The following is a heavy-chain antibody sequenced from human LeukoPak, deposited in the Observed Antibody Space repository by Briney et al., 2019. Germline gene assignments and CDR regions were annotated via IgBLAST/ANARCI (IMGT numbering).Heavy chain of an antibody. CDR1: GFTVSSNY. V-gene: IGHV3-21*01. Sequence: PGGSLRLSCAASGFTVSSNYMSWVRQAPGKGLEWVSSISSSSSYIYYADSVKGRFTISRDNAKNSLYLQMNSLRAEDTAVYYCARDSPGDILTGYYPPHFDYWGQGTLVTVSS. J-gene: IGHJ4*02. D-gene: IGHD3-9*01. CDR3: ARDSPGDILTGYYPPHFDY. CDR2: ISSSSSYI.